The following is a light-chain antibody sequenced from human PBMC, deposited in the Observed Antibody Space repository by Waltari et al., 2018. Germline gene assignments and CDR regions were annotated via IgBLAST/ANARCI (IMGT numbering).Light chain of an antibody. Sequence: QSALTQPASVSGSPGQSITISCTGTSSDVGNYNLVSWYQQYPGKAPKVMIYDDNRRPSGVSDRFSGSKSGNPASLTISGVQAEDEADYYCCSYAGSYTWVFGGGTKLTVL. J-gene: IGLJ3*02. CDR3: CSYAGSYTWV. CDR2: DDN. CDR1: SSDVGNYNL. V-gene: IGLV2-23*01.